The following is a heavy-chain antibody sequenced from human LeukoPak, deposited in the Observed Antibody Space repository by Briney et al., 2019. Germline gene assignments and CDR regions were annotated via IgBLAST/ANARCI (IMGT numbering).Heavy chain of an antibody. CDR1: GFTFNTYT. CDR3: ARVPSGYTTNWYIDY. CDR2: ISSGSGYI. J-gene: IGHJ4*02. V-gene: IGHV3-21*01. Sequence: GGSLRLSCAASGFTFNTYTTNWVRQAPGKGLEWVSFISSGSGYIYYADSVKGRFTISRDNAENSLYLQMNSLRAEDTAVYFCARVPSGYTTNWYIDYWGQGTLVTVSS. D-gene: IGHD3-3*01.